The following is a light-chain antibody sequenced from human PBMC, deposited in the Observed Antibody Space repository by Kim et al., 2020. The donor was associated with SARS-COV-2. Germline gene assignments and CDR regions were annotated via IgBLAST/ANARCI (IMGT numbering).Light chain of an antibody. Sequence: SASVGDRVTITCQASQDIKNYLSWYQQKPGKAPKLLIYHTSNLQTGVPSRFSGSASGTDFTLTISSLQPEDFATYFCQQYENLPLTFGGGTKVEI. J-gene: IGKJ4*01. CDR3: QQYENLPLT. CDR2: HTS. CDR1: QDIKNY. V-gene: IGKV1-33*01.